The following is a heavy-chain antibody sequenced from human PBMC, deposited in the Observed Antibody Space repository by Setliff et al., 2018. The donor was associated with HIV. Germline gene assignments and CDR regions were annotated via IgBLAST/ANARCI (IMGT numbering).Heavy chain of an antibody. D-gene: IGHD4-4*01. J-gene: IGHJ4*02. CDR3: ARVGGKGYSNFLDS. CDR1: GGSISSSNYY. Sequence: SETLSLTCTVSGGSISSSNYYWGWIRQPAGKGLEWIGRIYTTGSTNYNPSLKSRVAISVDTSKNRFSLNLTSVTAADTAIYFCARVGGKGYSNFLDSWGQGALVTVSS. CDR2: IYTTGST. V-gene: IGHV4-61*02.